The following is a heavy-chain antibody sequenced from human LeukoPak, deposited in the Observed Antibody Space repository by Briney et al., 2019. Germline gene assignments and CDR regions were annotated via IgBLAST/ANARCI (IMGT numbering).Heavy chain of an antibody. CDR2: ISGSGGTT. CDR3: AEDASSVPGGGAFFDY. D-gene: IGHD2-21*01. J-gene: IGHJ4*02. Sequence: GGSLRLSCAASGFTFNNYAMSWVRQAPGKGLECVSIISGSGGTTYYADSVKGRFTISRDNSKNTLHLQMNSLRAEDTAVYFCAEDASSVPGGGAFFDYWGQGTLLTVSS. CDR1: GFTFNNYA. V-gene: IGHV3-23*01.